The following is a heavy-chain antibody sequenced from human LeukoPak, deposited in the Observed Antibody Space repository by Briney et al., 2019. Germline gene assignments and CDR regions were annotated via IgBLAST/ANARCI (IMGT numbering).Heavy chain of an antibody. D-gene: IGHD1-26*01. CDR2: INHGGST. Sequence: SCKASGGTFNSYAISWIRQAPGKGLEWIGDINHGGSTNHNPSLKSRVTVSVDTSKNQISLNLSSVTAADTAVYYCARRAVGAKYFSYWGQGTLVTVSS. J-gene: IGHJ4*02. CDR3: ARRAVGAKYFSY. CDR1: GGTFNSYA. V-gene: IGHV4-34*01.